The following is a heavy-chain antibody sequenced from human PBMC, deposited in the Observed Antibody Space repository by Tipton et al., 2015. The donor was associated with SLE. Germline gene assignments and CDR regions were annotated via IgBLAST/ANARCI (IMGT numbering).Heavy chain of an antibody. Sequence: QLVQSGAEVKKPGSSVKVSCKASGGTLTNYPMSWVRQAPGQGLQWMGGISPKFGTPNYAQRFQGRVTITRDESTSTAYMELSSLRSEYTAMYFCVRDVSNDWYSGFAIWGRGTLVTVSS. V-gene: IGHV1-69*05. CDR3: VRDVSNDWYSGFAI. CDR1: GGTLTNYP. D-gene: IGHD6-19*01. CDR2: ISPKFGTP. J-gene: IGHJ2*01.